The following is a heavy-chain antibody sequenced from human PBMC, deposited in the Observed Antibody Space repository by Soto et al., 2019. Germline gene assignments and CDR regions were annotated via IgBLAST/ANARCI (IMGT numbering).Heavy chain of an antibody. J-gene: IGHJ5*02. CDR2: IYYSGST. D-gene: IGHD5-18*01. V-gene: IGHV4-61*08. CDR1: GGSINSGGDY. CDR3: ARLVIPKIYSYGLQFDP. Sequence: SETMDLTCAVSGGSINSGGDYWSWIRQPPGKGLEWIGYIYYSGSTNYNPSLKSRVTISVDTSKNQFSLKLSSVTAADTAVYYCARLVIPKIYSYGLQFDPWGQGTLVTVS.